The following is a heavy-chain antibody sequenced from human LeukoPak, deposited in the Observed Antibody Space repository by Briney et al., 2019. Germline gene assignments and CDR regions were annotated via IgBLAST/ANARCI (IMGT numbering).Heavy chain of an antibody. CDR2: ISGGGGIT. CDR3: AKGGSTVTTEDVVDY. Sequence: GGSLRLSCVASAFTFSRSAMSWVRQAPGKGLEWVSVISGGGGITNYADSVKGRFTISRDNSNNTLSLQMNSLRVEDTAVYYCAKGGSTVTTEDVVDYWGQGTLVTVSS. D-gene: IGHD4-17*01. V-gene: IGHV3-23*01. J-gene: IGHJ4*02. CDR1: AFTFSRSA.